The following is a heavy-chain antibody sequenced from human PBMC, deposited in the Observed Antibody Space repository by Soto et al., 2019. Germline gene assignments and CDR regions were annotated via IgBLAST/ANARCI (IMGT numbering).Heavy chain of an antibody. CDR1: GDTFNFYS. Sequence: QVQLVQSGAEVKRPGSSVKVSCKASGDTFNFYSINWVRQAPGLGLEWMGRVNPIVSMSNYAQKFQGRVTMTADKSTSTAYMELCSLRSEDTAIYYCASIYGSGYRAFDYWGQGALVTVSS. V-gene: IGHV1-69*02. CDR2: VNPIVSMS. J-gene: IGHJ4*02. CDR3: ASIYGSGYRAFDY. D-gene: IGHD3-10*01.